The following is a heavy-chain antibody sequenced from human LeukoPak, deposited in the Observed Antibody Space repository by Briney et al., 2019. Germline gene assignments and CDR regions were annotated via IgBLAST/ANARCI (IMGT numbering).Heavy chain of an antibody. J-gene: IGHJ4*02. CDR2: ITNSGTII. D-gene: IGHD3-9*01. CDR3: ARDPNYDILTGYSH. CDR1: GFTFTDYY. V-gene: IGHV3-11*04. Sequence: GGSLRLSCAASGFTFTDYYMSWIRQAPGKGLEWVSYITNSGTIIYYADSVKGRFTISRDNAKNSLYLQMNSLRAEDTAVYYCARDPNYDILTGYSHWGQGTLVTVSS.